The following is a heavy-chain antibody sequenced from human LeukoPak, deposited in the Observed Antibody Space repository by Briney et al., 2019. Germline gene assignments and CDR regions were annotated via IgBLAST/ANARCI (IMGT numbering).Heavy chain of an antibody. Sequence: HGESLKISCKGSGYSFTSYWIAWVRQMPGKGLERMGLIYPGDSDTRYSPSFQGQVTFSADKSIGTAYLQWSSLKASDTAMYYCARPGYSGRAAYGLDVWGQGTTVTVSS. CDR3: ARPGYSGRAAYGLDV. V-gene: IGHV5-51*01. D-gene: IGHD6-13*01. CDR2: IYPGDSDT. J-gene: IGHJ6*02. CDR1: GYSFTSYW.